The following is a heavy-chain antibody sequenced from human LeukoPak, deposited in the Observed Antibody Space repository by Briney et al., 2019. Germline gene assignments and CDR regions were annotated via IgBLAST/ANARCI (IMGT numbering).Heavy chain of an antibody. V-gene: IGHV3-30*03. CDR2: ISYDGSNK. D-gene: IGHD2-2*01. Sequence: GRSLRLSCAASGFTFSSYGMHWVRQAPGKGLEWVAVISYDGSNKYYADSVKGRFTISRDNSKNTLYLQMNSLRAEDTAVYYCEIVSRSLLGLGLFDIWGQGTMVTVSS. J-gene: IGHJ3*02. CDR3: EIVSRSLLGLGLFDI. CDR1: GFTFSSYG.